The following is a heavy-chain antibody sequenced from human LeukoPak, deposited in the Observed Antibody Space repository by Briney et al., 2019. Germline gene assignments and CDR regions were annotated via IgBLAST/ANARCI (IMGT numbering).Heavy chain of an antibody. V-gene: IGHV4-59*01. CDR2: IYYSGST. D-gene: IGHD3-22*01. Sequence: RSETLSLTCTVSGGSISSYYWSWIRQPPGKGLEWIGYIYYSGSTNYNPSLKSRVTISVDTSKNQFSLKLSSVTAADTAVYYCARGRGERYYDSSGYWTDYWGQGTLVTVSS. CDR3: ARGRGERYYDSSGYWTDY. J-gene: IGHJ4*02. CDR1: GGSISSYY.